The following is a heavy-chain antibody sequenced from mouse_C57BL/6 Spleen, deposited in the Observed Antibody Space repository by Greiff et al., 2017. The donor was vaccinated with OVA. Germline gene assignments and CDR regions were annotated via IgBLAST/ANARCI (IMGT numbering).Heavy chain of an antibody. V-gene: IGHV1-47*01. CDR3: AKDCYDYDWGYYAMDY. D-gene: IGHD2-4*01. J-gene: IGHJ4*01. CDR1: GYTFTTYP. Sequence: VQLQESGAELVKPGASVKMSCKASGYTFTTYPIEWMKQNPGKSLEWIGNFHPYNDDTKYNEKFKGKATLTVEKSSSTAYLELSRLTSDDSAVYYSAKDCYDYDWGYYAMDYWGQGTSVTVSS. CDR2: FHPYNDDT.